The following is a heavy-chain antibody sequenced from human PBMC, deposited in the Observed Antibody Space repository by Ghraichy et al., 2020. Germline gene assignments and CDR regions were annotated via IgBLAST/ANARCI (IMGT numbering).Heavy chain of an antibody. Sequence: ASVKVSCKASGYTFTGYYMHWVRQAPGQGLEWMGRINPNSGGTNYAQKFQGRVTMTRDTSISTAYMELSRLRSDDTAVYYCARDLQRAVGATKGGAPTKAPDVFPIISGCRHPKDNSPVVLACLITGYHPTSVTVTWY. D-gene: IGHD1-26*01. CDR2: INPNSGGT. CDR3: ARDLQRAVGATKGGAPTKAPDVFPIISGCRHPKDNSPVVLACLITGYHPTSVTVTWY. J-gene: IGHJ2*01. CDR1: GYTFTGYY. V-gene: IGHV1-2*06.